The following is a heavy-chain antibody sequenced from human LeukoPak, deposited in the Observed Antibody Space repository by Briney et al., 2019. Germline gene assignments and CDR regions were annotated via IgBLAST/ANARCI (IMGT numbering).Heavy chain of an antibody. CDR1: GFTFSSYW. D-gene: IGHD2-15*01. J-gene: IGHJ6*03. CDR3: ARILRCSGGSCNYYYIDV. CDR2: IKQDGSEK. Sequence: GGSLRLSCAASGFTFSSYWMSWVRQAPGKGLEWVANIKQDGSEKYYVDSVKGRFTISRDNAKNSLYLQMNSLRAEDTAVYYCARILRCSGGSCNYYYIDVWGKGTTVTVSS. V-gene: IGHV3-7*01.